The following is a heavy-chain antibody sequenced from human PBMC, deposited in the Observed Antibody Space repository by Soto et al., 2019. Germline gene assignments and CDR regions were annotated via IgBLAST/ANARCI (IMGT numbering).Heavy chain of an antibody. V-gene: IGHV6-1*01. CDR1: GDSFSSNSAA. D-gene: IGHD1-7*01. CDR3: AGTTSHHWLYMDV. Sequence: SQTLSLTCVISGDSFSSNSAAWSWIRLSPSRGLEWLARTYYRSRWYNDYAVSVRSRITVNPDTSKNQFSLQLTSVTPEDTAVYYCAGTTSHHWLYMDVWGKGATVTVSS. J-gene: IGHJ6*03. CDR2: TYYRSRWYN.